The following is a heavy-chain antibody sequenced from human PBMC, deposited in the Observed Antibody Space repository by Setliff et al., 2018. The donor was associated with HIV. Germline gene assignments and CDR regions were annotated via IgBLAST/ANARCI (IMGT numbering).Heavy chain of an antibody. CDR3: ARVGGPYYDLLTGYYGAVDY. J-gene: IGHJ4*02. D-gene: IGHD3-9*01. CDR2: ISAYNGNT. CDR1: GHTFSNSD. Sequence: ASVKVSCKSSGHTFSNSDITWVRQAPGQGLEWMGWISAYNGNTNYAQKLQGRVTMTTDTSTSTAYMELRSLRSDDTAVYYCARVGGPYYDLLTGYYGAVDYWGQGTLVTVSS. V-gene: IGHV1-18*01.